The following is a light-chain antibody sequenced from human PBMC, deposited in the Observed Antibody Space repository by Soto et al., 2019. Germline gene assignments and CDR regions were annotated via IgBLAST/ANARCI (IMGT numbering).Light chain of an antibody. CDR2: DVT. CDR3: SSYTNRNTVV. CDR1: SRDVGGYNY. V-gene: IGLV2-14*03. J-gene: IGLJ3*02. Sequence: QSALTQPASVSGSPGQSITIFCTGTSRDVGGYNYVSWYQQRPGKPPKLMIYDVTNRPSGVSNRFSGSKSGSTASLTISGLQAEDEGAYSCSSYTNRNTVVFGGGAKVSVL.